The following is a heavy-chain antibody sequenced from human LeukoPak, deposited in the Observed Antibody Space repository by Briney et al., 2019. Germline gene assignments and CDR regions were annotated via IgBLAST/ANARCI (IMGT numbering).Heavy chain of an antibody. J-gene: IGHJ4*02. CDR1: GYTFTGYY. CDR3: ARDREVVPAENDY. Sequence: ASVKVSCKASGYTFTGYYMHWVRQAPGQGLESMGWISAYNGNTNYAQKLQGRVTMTTDTSTSTAYMELRSLRSDDTAVYYCARDREVVPAENDYWGQGTLVTVSS. CDR2: ISAYNGNT. V-gene: IGHV1-18*04. D-gene: IGHD2-2*01.